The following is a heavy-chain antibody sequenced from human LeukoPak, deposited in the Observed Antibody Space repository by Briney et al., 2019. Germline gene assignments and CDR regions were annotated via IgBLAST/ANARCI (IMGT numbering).Heavy chain of an antibody. D-gene: IGHD3-9*01. CDR1: GYTFTSYY. V-gene: IGHV1-46*01. J-gene: IGHJ6*03. CDR3: AKDGDWLLNYYMDV. CDR2: INPSGGST. Sequence: ASVKVSCKASGYTFTSYYMHWVRQAPGQGLEWMGIINPSGGSTSYAQKFQGRFTISRDNAKNSLYLQMNSLRAEDTAVYYCAKDGDWLLNYYMDVWGKGTTVTISS.